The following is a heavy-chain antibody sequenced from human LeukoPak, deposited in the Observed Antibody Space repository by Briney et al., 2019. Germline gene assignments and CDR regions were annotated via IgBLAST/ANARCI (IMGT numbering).Heavy chain of an antibody. V-gene: IGHV1-2*02. Sequence: ASVKVSCKASGYTFTGYYMHWVRQAPGQGLEWMGWINPNSGGTNYAQKLQGRVTMTTDTSTSTAYMELRSLRSDDTAVYYCARVPSGGGDYVFDYWGQGTLVTVSS. CDR1: GYTFTGYY. J-gene: IGHJ4*02. D-gene: IGHD4-17*01. CDR3: ARVPSGGGDYVFDY. CDR2: INPNSGGT.